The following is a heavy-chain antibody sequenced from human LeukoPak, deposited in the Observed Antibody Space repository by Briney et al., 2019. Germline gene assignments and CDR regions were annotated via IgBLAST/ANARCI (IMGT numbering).Heavy chain of an antibody. J-gene: IGHJ4*02. D-gene: IGHD6-25*01. CDR3: ASWRQREDYFDY. Sequence: SETLPLTCAVYGGSFSGYYWSWIRQPPGKGLEWIGEINHSGSTNYNPSLKSRVTISVDTSKNQFSLKLSSVTAADTAVYYCASWRQREDYFDYWGQGTLVTVSS. V-gene: IGHV4-34*01. CDR2: INHSGST. CDR1: GGSFSGYY.